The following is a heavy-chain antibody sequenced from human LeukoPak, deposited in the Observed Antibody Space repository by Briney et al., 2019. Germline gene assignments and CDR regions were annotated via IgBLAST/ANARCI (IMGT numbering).Heavy chain of an antibody. CDR3: AKVGSGGYYFDN. CDR1: GFTFSSYA. Sequence: SGGSLRLSCAASGFTFSSYAMSWVRQAPGKGLEWVSAISGSGGSTYYADSVKGRFTISRDNAHNTLYLQADSLRAEDTAVYYCAKVGSGGYYFDNWGQGTLVTVSS. CDR2: ISGSGGST. D-gene: IGHD6-19*01. V-gene: IGHV3-23*01. J-gene: IGHJ4*02.